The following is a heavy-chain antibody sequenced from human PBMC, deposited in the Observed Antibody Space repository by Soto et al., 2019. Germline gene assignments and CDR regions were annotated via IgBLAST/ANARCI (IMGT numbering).Heavy chain of an antibody. D-gene: IGHD1-1*01. Sequence: QVQLVESGGGVVQPGRSLRLSCEGSGFTFRNHGMHWIRQSPGKGLEWLAVIWYDGSEKYYADSVKGRFTISRDNSKXXXXXXXXSLKVEXTAXYYCARWSNNKVVDPWGQGTVVTVS. CDR2: IWYDGSEK. CDR3: ARWSNNKVVDP. CDR1: GFTFRNHG. J-gene: IGHJ5*02. V-gene: IGHV3-33*01.